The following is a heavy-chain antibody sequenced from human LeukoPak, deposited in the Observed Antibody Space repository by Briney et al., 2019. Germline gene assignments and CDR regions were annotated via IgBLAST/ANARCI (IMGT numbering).Heavy chain of an antibody. CDR1: GYTFTGYY. Sequence: ASVKVSCKASGYTFTGYYMHWVRQAPGQGLEWMGWINPNSGGTNYAQKFQGRVTMTRDTSISTAYMELSRLGSDDTAVYYCARDGPYTYSSGYYSPCGMDVWGQGTTVTVSS. CDR2: INPNSGGT. D-gene: IGHD3-22*01. V-gene: IGHV1-2*02. J-gene: IGHJ6*02. CDR3: ARDGPYTYSSGYYSPCGMDV.